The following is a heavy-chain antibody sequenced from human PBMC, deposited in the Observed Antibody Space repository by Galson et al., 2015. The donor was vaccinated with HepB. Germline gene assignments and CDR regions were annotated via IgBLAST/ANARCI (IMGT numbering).Heavy chain of an antibody. V-gene: IGHV3-30*04. CDR2: ISYDGSNK. Sequence: SLRLSCAASGFTFSSYAMHWVRQAPGKGLEWVAVISYDGSNKYYADSVKGRFTISRDNSKNTLYLQMNSLRAEDTAVYYCARILGPGDYWGQGTLVTVSS. CDR3: ARILGPGDY. CDR1: GFTFSSYA. J-gene: IGHJ4*02.